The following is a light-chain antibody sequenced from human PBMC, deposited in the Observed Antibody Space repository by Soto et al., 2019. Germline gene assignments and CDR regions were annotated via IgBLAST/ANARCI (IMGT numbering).Light chain of an antibody. CDR2: EVS. V-gene: IGLV2-14*02. Sequence: QSVLRHPASVSWSPGPSITISCTGTTSDVGSYNLVSWYQQHPGKAPKLIIYEVSNRPSGVSNRFSGSKSGNTASLTISGLQAEEETDYYCFSYTSSGNYVLGTGTKVTVL. J-gene: IGLJ1*01. CDR3: FSYTSSGNYV. CDR1: TSDVGSYNL.